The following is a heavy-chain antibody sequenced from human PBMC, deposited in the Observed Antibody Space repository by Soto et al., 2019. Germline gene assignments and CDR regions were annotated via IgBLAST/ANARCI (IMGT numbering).Heavy chain of an antibody. CDR2: IWYDGSAQ. CDR3: ARPYYDARLEVETRDGLNV. D-gene: IGHD3-3*01. CDR1: GFSFSSYG. J-gene: IGHJ3*01. V-gene: IGHV3-33*01. Sequence: QVQLVESGGGVVQPGRSLRLSCAASGFSFSSYGMHWVRQAPGKGLEWVAVIWYDGSAQYYADSVKGRFTISRDNSNNTVYLQMSSLRAEDTAVYYWARPYYDARLEVETRDGLNVWGQGTMVIVSS.